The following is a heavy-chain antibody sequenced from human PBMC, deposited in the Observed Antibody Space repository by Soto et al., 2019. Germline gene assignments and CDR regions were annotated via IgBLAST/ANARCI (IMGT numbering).Heavy chain of an antibody. J-gene: IGHJ3*02. CDR3: ARDQHYYDSSGYYYNDAFDI. CDR1: GGTFSSYT. V-gene: IGHV1-69*04. D-gene: IGHD3-22*01. CDR2: IIPILGIA. Sequence: GASVKVSCKASGGTFSSYTISWVRQARGQGLEWMGRIIPILGIANYAQKFQGRVTITADKSTSTAYMELSSLRSEDTAVYYCARDQHYYDSSGYYYNDAFDIWGQGTLVTVS.